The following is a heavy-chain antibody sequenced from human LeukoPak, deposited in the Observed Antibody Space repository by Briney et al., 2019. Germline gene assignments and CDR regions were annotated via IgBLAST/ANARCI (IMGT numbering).Heavy chain of an antibody. CDR3: AKSNGYGLIDY. V-gene: IGHV4-59*08. CDR1: GGSISSYY. J-gene: IGHJ4*02. Sequence: SETLSLTCTVSGGSISSYYWSWIRQPPGKGLEWIGYIYYSGSTNYNPSLKSRVTISVDTSKNQFSLKLSSVTAADTAMYYCAKSNGYGLIDYWGQGTLVTVSS. CDR2: IYYSGST. D-gene: IGHD5-12*01.